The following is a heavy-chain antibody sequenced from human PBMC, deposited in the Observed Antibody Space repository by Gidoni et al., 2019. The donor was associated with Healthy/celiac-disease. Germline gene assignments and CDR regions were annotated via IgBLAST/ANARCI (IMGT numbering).Heavy chain of an antibody. J-gene: IGHJ5*02. V-gene: IGHV3-21*01. Sequence: EVQLVESGGGLVKPGGSLRLSCAASGFTFSSYSMNWVRQAPGKGLEWVSSISSSSSYIYYADSVKGRFTISRDNAKNSLYLQMNSLRAEDTAVYYCARDLLMTTVTRDWFDPWGQGTLVTVSS. CDR2: ISSSSSYI. D-gene: IGHD4-17*01. CDR1: GFTFSSYS. CDR3: ARDLLMTTVTRDWFDP.